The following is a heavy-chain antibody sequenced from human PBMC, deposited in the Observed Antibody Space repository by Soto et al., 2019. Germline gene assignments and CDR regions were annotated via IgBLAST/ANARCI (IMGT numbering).Heavy chain of an antibody. Sequence: GESLNISCKGSGYSFTTYWIGCVCQMPGKGLEWMGIIYPGDSDTRYSLSFQGQVTISADKSISTAYLQWSSLKASDTAMYYCARKLGARLGMKSFDYCGQGTLVTVSS. D-gene: IGHD6-6*01. CDR1: GYSFTTYW. CDR3: ARKLGARLGMKSFDY. V-gene: IGHV5-51*01. CDR2: IYPGDSDT. J-gene: IGHJ4*02.